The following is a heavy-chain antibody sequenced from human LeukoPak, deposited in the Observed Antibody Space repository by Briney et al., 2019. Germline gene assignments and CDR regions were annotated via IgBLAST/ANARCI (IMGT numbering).Heavy chain of an antibody. Sequence: SETLSLTCTVSGGSISSSSYYWGWIRQPPGKGLEWIGSIYYSGSTYYNPSLKSRVTISVDTSKNQFSLKLSSVTAADTAVYYCAMGGAVAGLGYYFDYWGQGTLVTVSS. CDR2: IYYSGST. D-gene: IGHD6-19*01. CDR3: AMGGAVAGLGYYFDY. J-gene: IGHJ4*02. CDR1: GGSISSSSYY. V-gene: IGHV4-39*07.